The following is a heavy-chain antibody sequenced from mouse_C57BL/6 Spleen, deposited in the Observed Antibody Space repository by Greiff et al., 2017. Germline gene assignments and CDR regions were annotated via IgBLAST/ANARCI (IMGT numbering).Heavy chain of an antibody. Sequence: EVQLQQSGAELVRPGASVKLSCTASGFNIKDYYMHWVKQRPEQGLEWIGRIDPEDGDTEYAPKFQGKSTMTADTSSNTAYLQLSSLTSEDTAVYYCTTGTVVGRGFAYWGQGTLVTVSA. CDR3: TTGTVVGRGFAY. V-gene: IGHV14-1*01. J-gene: IGHJ3*01. CDR2: IDPEDGDT. CDR1: GFNIKDYY. D-gene: IGHD1-1*01.